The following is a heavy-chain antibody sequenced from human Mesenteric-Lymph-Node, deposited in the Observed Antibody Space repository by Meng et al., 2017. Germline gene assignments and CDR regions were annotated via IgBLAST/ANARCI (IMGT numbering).Heavy chain of an antibody. Sequence: GGSLRLSCAASGFTFSTYEMNWVRQAPGKGLEWVSYMSSSGSTIYYADSVKGRFTISRDNAKNSLFLQMNSLRVEDTAVYYCARDGRHYYALDVWGQGTTVTVSS. CDR1: GFTFSTYE. CDR3: ARDGRHYYALDV. J-gene: IGHJ6*02. CDR2: MSSSGSTI. V-gene: IGHV3-48*03.